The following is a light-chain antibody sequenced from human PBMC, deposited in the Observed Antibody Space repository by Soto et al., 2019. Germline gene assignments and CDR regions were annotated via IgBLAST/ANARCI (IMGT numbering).Light chain of an antibody. CDR1: QNINNY. Sequence: DIQMTQSRSSLSASXXDRVXITCLASQNINNYLNWYQQKPGRAPKXXIYDASNLEAGVPSRFRGSGSGTDFTFTISSLQTEDIGTYYCQQYEILPITFGRGTRLEIK. CDR2: DAS. CDR3: QQYEILPIT. J-gene: IGKJ5*01. V-gene: IGKV1-33*01.